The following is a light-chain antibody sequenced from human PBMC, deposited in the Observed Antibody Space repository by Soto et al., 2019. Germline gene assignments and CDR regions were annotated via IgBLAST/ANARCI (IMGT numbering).Light chain of an antibody. CDR3: QQYNNWPAIT. CDR1: QSVSGN. V-gene: IGKV3D-15*01. J-gene: IGKJ5*01. CDR2: GAS. Sequence: EIVMTQSPATLSVSPGARAPLSCRASQSVSGNLAWYQQKPGQAPRLLIYGASTRATGIPGRFSGSGSGTEFTLTISSLQSEDFAVYSCQQYNNWPAITFGQGTRLEIK.